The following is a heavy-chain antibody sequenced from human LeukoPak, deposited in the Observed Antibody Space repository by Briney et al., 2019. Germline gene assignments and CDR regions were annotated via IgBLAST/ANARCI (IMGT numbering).Heavy chain of an antibody. J-gene: IGHJ6*03. Sequence: GASVKVSCKASGGTFSSYAISWVRQAPGQGLEWMGGIIPIFGTANYAQKFQGRVTITADKSTSTAYMELSSLRSEDTAVYYCARRRTDATYYYQYMDVWGKGTTVIVSS. CDR1: GGTFSSYA. V-gene: IGHV1-69*06. D-gene: IGHD3-10*01. CDR3: ARRRTDATYYYQYMDV. CDR2: IIPIFGTA.